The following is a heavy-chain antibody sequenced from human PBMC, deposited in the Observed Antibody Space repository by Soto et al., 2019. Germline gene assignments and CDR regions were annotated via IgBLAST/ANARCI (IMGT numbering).Heavy chain of an antibody. V-gene: IGHV1-69*06. CDR1: GCTFSNYV. D-gene: IGHD1-7*01. J-gene: IGHJ4*02. CDR2: IIPISGAA. CDR3: ARAMTRTVVPYFDF. Sequence: SVKVSCKASGCTFSNYVVNWVGQAPGQGLEWMGRIIPISGAANYAQKFQGRVTITADKSTSTSYMELSSLRSEDTAVYYCARAMTRTVVPYFDFWGQGTLVTVSS.